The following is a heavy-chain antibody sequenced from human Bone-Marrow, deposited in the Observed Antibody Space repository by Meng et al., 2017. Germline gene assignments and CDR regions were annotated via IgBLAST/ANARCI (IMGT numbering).Heavy chain of an antibody. V-gene: IGHV6-1*01. CDR3: ARGGGSYYHFDY. CDR1: GDSVSSNSAA. CDR2: TYYRSKWYN. J-gene: IGHJ4*02. D-gene: IGHD1-26*01. Sequence: QVQLQQSGPGLVKPSQPLSLPCDISGDSVSSNSAAWNWVRQSPSRGLEWLGRTYYRSKWYNDYALSVQSRITINPDTSKNQFSLQLNSVTPEDTAVYYCARGGGSYYHFDYWGQGTLVTVSS.